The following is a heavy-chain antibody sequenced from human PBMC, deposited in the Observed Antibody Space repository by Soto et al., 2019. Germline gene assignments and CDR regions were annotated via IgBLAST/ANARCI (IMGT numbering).Heavy chain of an antibody. CDR2: MNPNSGNT. V-gene: IGHV1-8*01. CDR1: GYTFTSYD. Sequence: ASVKVSCKASGYTFTSYDINWVRQATGQGLEWMGWMNPNSGNTGYAQKFQGRVTMTRNTSISTAYMELSSLRSEDTAVYYCARDSTHDYIWGSYRFFWFDPWGQGTLVTVSS. D-gene: IGHD3-16*02. CDR3: ARDSTHDYIWGSYRFFWFDP. J-gene: IGHJ5*02.